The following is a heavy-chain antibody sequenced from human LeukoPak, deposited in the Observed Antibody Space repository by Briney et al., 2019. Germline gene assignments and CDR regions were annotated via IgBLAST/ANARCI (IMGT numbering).Heavy chain of an antibody. J-gene: IGHJ5*02. D-gene: IGHD3-10*01. CDR3: ARDRSFREVREALGWLDP. CDR1: GFTFSDYA. Sequence: GGSLRLSCAVSGFTFSDYAMSWVRQAPGKGLEWVSAIGGGGGNTYYAHSVKGRFTISRDNSKNTLYLQMNSLRAEDTAVYYCARDRSFREVREALGWLDPWGQGTLVTVSS. V-gene: IGHV3-23*01. CDR2: IGGGGGNT.